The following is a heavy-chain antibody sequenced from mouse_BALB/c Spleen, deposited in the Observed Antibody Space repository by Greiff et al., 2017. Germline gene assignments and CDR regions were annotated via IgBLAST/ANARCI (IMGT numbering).Heavy chain of an antibody. Sequence: EVKVEESGGGLVKPGGSLKLSCAASGFTFSDYYMYWVRQTPEKRLEWVATISDGGSYTYYPDSVKGRFTISRDNAKNNLYLQMSSLKSEDTAMYYCARDLGHWYFDVWGAGTTVTVSS. CDR2: ISDGGSYT. D-gene: IGHD4-1*01. CDR1: GFTFSDYY. J-gene: IGHJ1*01. CDR3: ARDLGHWYFDV. V-gene: IGHV5-4*02.